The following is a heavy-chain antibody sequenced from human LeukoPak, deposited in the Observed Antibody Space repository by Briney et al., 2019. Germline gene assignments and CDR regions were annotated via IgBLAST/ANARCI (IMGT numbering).Heavy chain of an antibody. CDR3: ARSSINVLMVFLDY. CDR2: IYYSGST. V-gene: IGHV4-30-4*08. J-gene: IGHJ4*02. CDR1: GGSISSGDYY. D-gene: IGHD2-8*01. Sequence: SETLSLTCTVSGGSISSGDYYWSWIRQPPGKGLEWIGYIYYSGSTYYNPSLKSRVTISVDTSKDQFSLKLSSVTAADTAVYYCARSSINVLMVFLDYWGQGTLVSVSS.